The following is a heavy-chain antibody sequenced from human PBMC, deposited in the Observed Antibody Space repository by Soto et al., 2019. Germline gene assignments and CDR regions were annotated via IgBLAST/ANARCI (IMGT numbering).Heavy chain of an antibody. Sequence: SETLSLTCTVSGGSISSGGYYWSWIRQHPGKGLEWIGYIYYSGSTYYNPSLKSRVTISVDTSKNQFSLKLSSVTAADTAVYYCARDRRQRNWFDPWGQGTLVTVSS. CDR3: ARDRRQRNWFDP. CDR2: IYYSGST. V-gene: IGHV4-31*03. CDR1: GGSISSGGYY. D-gene: IGHD6-6*01. J-gene: IGHJ5*02.